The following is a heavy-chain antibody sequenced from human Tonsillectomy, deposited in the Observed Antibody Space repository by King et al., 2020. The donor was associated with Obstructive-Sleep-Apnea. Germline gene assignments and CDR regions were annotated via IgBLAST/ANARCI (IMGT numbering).Heavy chain of an antibody. J-gene: IGHJ4*02. CDR3: AKEGAWSMDY. CDR1: GFTFSSYG. CDR2: ISYDGSKK. V-gene: IGHV3-30*18. Sequence: VQLVESGGGVVQPGRSLRLSCAASGFTFSSYGIHWVRQAPGKGLEWVAVISYDGSKKYYVDSVKGRFTISRDDSKNTLYLQMNRLRTEDTAVYYCAKEGAWSMDYWGQGTLVSVSS. D-gene: IGHD2/OR15-2a*01.